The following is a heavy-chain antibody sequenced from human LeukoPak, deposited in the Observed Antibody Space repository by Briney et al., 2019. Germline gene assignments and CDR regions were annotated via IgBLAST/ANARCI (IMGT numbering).Heavy chain of an antibody. V-gene: IGHV4-31*03. CDR3: ARVIYYGSGSYPNPFFDY. J-gene: IGHJ4*02. CDR2: IYYSGST. CDR1: GGSISSGGYS. D-gene: IGHD3-10*01. Sequence: SETLSLTCTVSGGSISSGGYSWSWIRQHPGKGLEWIGYIYYSGSTYYNPSLKSRVTISVDTSKNQFSLKLSSVTAADTAVYYCARVIYYGSGSYPNPFFDYWGQGTLVTVSS.